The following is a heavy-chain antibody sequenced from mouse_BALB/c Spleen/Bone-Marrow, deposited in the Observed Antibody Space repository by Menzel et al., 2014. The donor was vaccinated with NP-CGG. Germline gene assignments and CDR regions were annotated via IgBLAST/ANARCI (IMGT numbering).Heavy chain of an antibody. CDR2: IYPANGDT. V-gene: IGHV14-3*02. Sequence: DVQLQESGAELVKPGASVKLSCTASGFNIKDTYMHWVKQRPEQGLEWIGRIYPANGDTKYDPKFQGKATITADTSSNTAYLQVSSLTSEDTAVYYCARYGNGLRDYWGQGTSVTVSS. D-gene: IGHD2-1*01. CDR3: ARYGNGLRDY. J-gene: IGHJ4*01. CDR1: GFNIKDTY.